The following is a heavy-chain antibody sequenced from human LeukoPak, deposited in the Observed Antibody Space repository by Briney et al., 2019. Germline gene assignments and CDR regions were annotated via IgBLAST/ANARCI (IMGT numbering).Heavy chain of an antibody. Sequence: GGSLRLSCAASGFTFSSYEMNWVRQAPGKGLEWVSYISSSGSTIYYADSVKGRLTIARDNSKKTLYLQMNNLRVEDTAVYYCARVQFQWFDPWGQGTLVAVSS. CDR1: GFTFSSYE. CDR2: ISSSGSTI. D-gene: IGHD6-19*01. V-gene: IGHV3-48*03. CDR3: ARVQFQWFDP. J-gene: IGHJ5*02.